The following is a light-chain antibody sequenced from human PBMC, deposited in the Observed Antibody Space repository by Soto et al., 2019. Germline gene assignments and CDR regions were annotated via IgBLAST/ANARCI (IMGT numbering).Light chain of an antibody. V-gene: IGLV2-11*01. Sequence: QSALTQPRSVSGSPGQSVTISCTGTSSDVGGYKYVSWNQQHPGKAPKLMIYDVSKRPSGVPDRFSGSKSGNTASLTISGLQAEEEADYYCAAWDDSLNGVVFGGGTKLTVL. J-gene: IGLJ2*01. CDR1: SSDVGGYKY. CDR3: AAWDDSLNGVV. CDR2: DVS.